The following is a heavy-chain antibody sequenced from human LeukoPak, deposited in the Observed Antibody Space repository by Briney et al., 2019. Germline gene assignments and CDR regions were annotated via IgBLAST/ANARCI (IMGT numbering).Heavy chain of an antibody. Sequence: GGSLRLSCAASGFTVASYGMSWVRQAPGKGLEWVSFITANGGRTAYADSVEGRFTISRDKSRNTLYMQMNSLRDEDTTVYYCAIMHGYYDGTGYWVQWGQGTLVTVSS. J-gene: IGHJ1*01. D-gene: IGHD3-22*01. CDR2: ITANGGRT. CDR1: GFTVASYG. V-gene: IGHV3-23*01. CDR3: AIMHGYYDGTGYWVQ.